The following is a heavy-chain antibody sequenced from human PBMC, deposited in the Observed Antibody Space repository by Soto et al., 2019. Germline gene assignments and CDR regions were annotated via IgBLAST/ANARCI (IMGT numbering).Heavy chain of an antibody. CDR3: TTLRLYP. Sequence: ASVKVSCKASGYTFTAPYMNWVRQAPRQGLEWMGWVNPNTGVTRYAQKFQGRVTMTRDTSINTAYMELSGLTSDDTAVYYCTTLRLYPWGQGTRVSVSS. V-gene: IGHV1-2*02. CDR2: VNPNTGVT. J-gene: IGHJ5*02. CDR1: GYTFTAPY. D-gene: IGHD3-9*01.